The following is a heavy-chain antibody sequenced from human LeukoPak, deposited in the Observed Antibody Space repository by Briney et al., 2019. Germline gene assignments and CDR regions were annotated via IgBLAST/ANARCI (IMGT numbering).Heavy chain of an antibody. CDR1: GYTFTGYY. V-gene: IGHV1-2*02. Sequence: ASVKVSCKASGYTFTGYYMHWVRQAPGQGLEWMGWISPNSGGTNYAQKFQGRVTMTRDTSISTAYMELSRLRSDDTAVYYCARVYSSKDAFDIWGQGTMVTVSS. CDR2: ISPNSGGT. J-gene: IGHJ3*02. D-gene: IGHD6-19*01. CDR3: ARVYSSKDAFDI.